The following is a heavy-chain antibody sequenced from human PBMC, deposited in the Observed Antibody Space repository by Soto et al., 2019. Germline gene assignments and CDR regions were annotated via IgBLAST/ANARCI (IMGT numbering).Heavy chain of an antibody. J-gene: IGHJ2*01. V-gene: IGHV3-53*01. CDR1: WLNVSSNY. Sequence: EAQLVESGGGLIQPGGSLRLSCAASWLNVSSNYMSWVRQAPGKGLEWVSVIYSGGDTSYADSVKGRFTISRDNSKNTVFLQMNSLRVEDTAVYYCARDWGGNAGLHWYFDLWGRGTLITVSS. D-gene: IGHD3-16*01. CDR3: ARDWGGNAGLHWYFDL. CDR2: IYSGGDT.